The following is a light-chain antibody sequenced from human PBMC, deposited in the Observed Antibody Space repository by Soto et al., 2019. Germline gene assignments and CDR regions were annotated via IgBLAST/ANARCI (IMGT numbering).Light chain of an antibody. CDR3: QEYDTLLTLT. J-gene: IGKJ4*01. CDR2: AAS. Sequence: DIQMTQSPSSLSATVGDRVTITCQASQDISNYLNWYQQKLGKAPKLLIYAASNLETGVPSRFSGSGSGTDFTLTISSLQPEDIATYYCQEYDTLLTLTFGGGTKVEIK. V-gene: IGKV1-33*01. CDR1: QDISNY.